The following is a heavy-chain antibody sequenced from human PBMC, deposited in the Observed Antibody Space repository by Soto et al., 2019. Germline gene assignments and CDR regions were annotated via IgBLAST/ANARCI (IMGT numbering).Heavy chain of an antibody. CDR2: IIPIFGTA. J-gene: IGHJ1*01. CDR1: GGTFSSYA. D-gene: IGHD6-6*01. V-gene: IGHV1-69*12. Sequence: QVQLVQSGAEVKKPGSSVKVSCKASGGTFSSYAISWVRQAPGQGLEWMGGIIPIFGTANYAQKFQGRVTITADESTSKAYMELSSLRSEDTAVYYCARGGRRARHPGGYVQHWGQGTLVTVSS. CDR3: ARGGRRARHPGGYVQH.